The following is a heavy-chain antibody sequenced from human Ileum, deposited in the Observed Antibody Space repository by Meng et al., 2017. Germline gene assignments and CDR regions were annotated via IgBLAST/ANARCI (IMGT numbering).Heavy chain of an antibody. CDR2: IYYSGST. CDR3: ARRTGEVDLLDY. D-gene: IGHD7-27*01. CDR1: GGSISSGDYY. V-gene: IGHV4-30-4*01. Sequence: QVQLQESGPGLVKPSQSLFLTCTVSGGSISSGDYYWSWIRQPPGKGLEWIGYIYYSGSTYYNPSLKSRLTISVDTSKNQFSLKLSSVTAADTAVYYCARRTGEVDLLDYWGQGTLVTVSS. J-gene: IGHJ4*02.